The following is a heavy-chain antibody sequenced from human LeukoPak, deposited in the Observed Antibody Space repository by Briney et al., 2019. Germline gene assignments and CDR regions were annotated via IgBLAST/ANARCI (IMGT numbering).Heavy chain of an antibody. CDR3: AREPTYGSGSYHDY. CDR2: ISSSGSYI. CDR1: GFTFSSYS. Sequence: PGGSLRLSCAASGFTFSSYSMNWVRQAPGKGLEWVSCISSSGSYIYYADSVKGRFTIARDNAKNSLYLQMNSLRAEDTAVYYCAREPTYGSGSYHDYWGQGTLVTVSS. D-gene: IGHD3-10*01. J-gene: IGHJ4*02. V-gene: IGHV3-21*01.